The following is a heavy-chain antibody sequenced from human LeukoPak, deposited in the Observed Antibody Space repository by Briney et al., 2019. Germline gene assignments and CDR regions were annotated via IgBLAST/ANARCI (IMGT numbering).Heavy chain of an antibody. D-gene: IGHD5-12*01. Sequence: PSETLSLTCTVSGGSISIYYWSWIRQPPGKGLEWIGYIYHSGSTNYNPSLKSRITISVDTSQNQFSLKLSSVTAADTAVYYCARDGYSGSDALWGQGTLVTVSS. CDR2: IYHSGST. J-gene: IGHJ4*02. V-gene: IGHV4-59*01. CDR1: GGSISIYY. CDR3: ARDGYSGSDAL.